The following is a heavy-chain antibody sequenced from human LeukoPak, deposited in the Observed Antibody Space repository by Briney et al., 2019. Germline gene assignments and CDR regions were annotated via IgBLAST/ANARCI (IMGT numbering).Heavy chain of an antibody. V-gene: IGHV3-74*01. J-gene: IGHJ4*02. CDR2: ITSDGSST. Sequence: GGFLRLSCAASGFTFSSYWMNWVRQAPGKGLVWVSRITSDGSSTTYADSVKGRFSISRDNAKNTLYLQMNSLRVEDTAVYYCARGRPHGNDYWGQGTLVTVSS. CDR1: GFTFSSYW. CDR3: ARGRPHGNDY. D-gene: IGHD4-23*01.